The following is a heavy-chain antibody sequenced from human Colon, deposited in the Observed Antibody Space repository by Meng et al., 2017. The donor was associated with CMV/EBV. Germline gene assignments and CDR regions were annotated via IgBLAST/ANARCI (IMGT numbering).Heavy chain of an antibody. J-gene: IGHJ4*02. D-gene: IGHD2-15*01. CDR3: ARDVGYCSGGVCYSRYLDY. CDR1: GFTFSTHW. V-gene: IGHV3-74*01. Sequence: GGSLRLSCVASGFTFSTHWMHWVRQTPGRGLVWVSRIETDGANTRYADSVKGRFTISRDNAKNTLYLQMTSLRAEDTAVYYCARDVGYCSGGVCYSRYLDYRGQGTLVTVSS. CDR2: IETDGANT.